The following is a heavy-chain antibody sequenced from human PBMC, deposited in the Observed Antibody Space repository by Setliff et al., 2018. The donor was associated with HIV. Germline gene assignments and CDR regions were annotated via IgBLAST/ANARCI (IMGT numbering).Heavy chain of an antibody. V-gene: IGHV3-7*01. J-gene: IGHJ4*02. CDR3: ARDLRSSHGSPNYFDY. CDR2: IRQDGSEK. Sequence: GGSLRLSCAASGFIFSNYWMSWVRQAPGKGLEWVANIRQDGSEKYYVDSVRGRFTISRDNAENSLYLRMNSLRAEDTAVYYCARDLRSSHGSPNYFDYWGRGALVTVSS. D-gene: IGHD2-15*01. CDR1: GFIFSNYW.